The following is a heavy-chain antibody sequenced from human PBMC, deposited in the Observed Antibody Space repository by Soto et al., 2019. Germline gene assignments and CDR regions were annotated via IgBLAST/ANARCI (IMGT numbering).Heavy chain of an antibody. CDR2: IYTSGST. CDR3: ARGGAREQWLVYFDY. D-gene: IGHD6-19*01. V-gene: IGHV4-4*07. J-gene: IGHJ4*02. Sequence: KASETLSLTCTVSGGSISSYYWSWIRQPAGKGLEWIGRIYTSGSTNYNPSLKSRVTMSVDTSKNQFSLKLSSVTAADTAVYYCARGGAREQWLVYFDYWGQGTLVTVSS. CDR1: GGSISSYY.